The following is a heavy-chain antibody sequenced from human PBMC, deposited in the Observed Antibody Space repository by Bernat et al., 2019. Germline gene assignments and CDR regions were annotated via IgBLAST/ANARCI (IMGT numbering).Heavy chain of an antibody. CDR2: IKSKTDGGTT. V-gene: IGHV3-15*07. D-gene: IGHD6-13*01. Sequence: VQLVESGGGVVQPGGSLRLSCAASGFTFSNAWMNWVRQAPGKGLEWVGRIKSKTDGGTTDYAAPVKGRFTISRDDSKNTLYLQMNSLKTEDTAVYYCTTDPNVAAAGTDYYYYGMDVWGQGTTVTVSS. J-gene: IGHJ6*02. CDR1: GFTFSNAW. CDR3: TTDPNVAAAGTDYYYYGMDV.